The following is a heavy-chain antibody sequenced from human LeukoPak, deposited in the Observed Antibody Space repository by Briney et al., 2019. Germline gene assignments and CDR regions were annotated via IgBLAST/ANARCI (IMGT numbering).Heavy chain of an antibody. CDR2: IHHTGST. Sequence: SETLSLTCAVYGGSFSGYYWSWIRQPPGKGLEWIGSIHHTGSTHFNPSLKSRVTISVDTSKNQFSLKLSSVTAADTAVYYCARVYYGSGSYYRPGPDYYYYYMDVWGKGTTVTISS. V-gene: IGHV4-34*01. CDR1: GGSFSGYY. D-gene: IGHD3-10*01. J-gene: IGHJ6*03. CDR3: ARVYYGSGSYYRPGPDYYYYYMDV.